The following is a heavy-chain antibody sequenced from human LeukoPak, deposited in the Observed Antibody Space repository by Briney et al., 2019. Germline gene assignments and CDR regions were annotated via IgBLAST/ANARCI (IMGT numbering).Heavy chain of an antibody. CDR3: AREEYGDFDY. CDR1: GGTFSSYA. D-gene: IGHD4-17*01. V-gene: IGHV1-69*13. J-gene: IGHJ4*02. CDR2: IIPIFGTA. Sequence: SVKVSCKASGGTFSSYAISWVRQAPGQGLEWMGGIIPIFGTANYAQKFQGRVTVTADESTGTAYMELSSLRSEDTAVYYCAREEYGDFDYWGQGTLVTVSS.